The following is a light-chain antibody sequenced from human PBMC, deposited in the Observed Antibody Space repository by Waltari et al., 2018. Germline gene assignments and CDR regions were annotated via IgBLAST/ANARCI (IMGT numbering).Light chain of an antibody. J-gene: IGKJ1*01. CDR3: QHYESLPVT. CDR1: QSISKS. V-gene: IGKV3-20*01. Sequence: EIVLTQSPGTLSLSPGERATLSCRASQSISKSLAWYQQKPGQAPRLLIYHASSRAAGIPDRFSGSGSGTDFSLSISRLDPEDFAVYYCQHYESLPVTFGQGTKVEIK. CDR2: HAS.